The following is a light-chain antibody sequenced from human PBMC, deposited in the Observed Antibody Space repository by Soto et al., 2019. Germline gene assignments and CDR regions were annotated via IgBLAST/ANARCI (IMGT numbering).Light chain of an antibody. V-gene: IGKV3-11*02. CDR1: QSFRGL. Sequence: EVVLTQSPVTLSLPPGARATLSFRASQSFRGLLAWYQQKTGQAPRSLIYDEYNRATGIPHRLSGSVCGRDLNLTTSSLEPEDSSVYYCQKRHMWPITCGQGTRLEIK. CDR3: QKRHMWPIT. J-gene: IGKJ5*01. CDR2: DEY.